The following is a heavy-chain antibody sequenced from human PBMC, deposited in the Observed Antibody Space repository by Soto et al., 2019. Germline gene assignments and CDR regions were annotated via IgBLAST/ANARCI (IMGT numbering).Heavy chain of an antibody. D-gene: IGHD1-26*01. CDR1: GFIFIHFG. CDR2: ISGDGNDK. Sequence: SLRLSCAATGFIFIHFGMHWVRRAPGKGLEWVATISGDGNDKYYPDSMKGRFTISRDNFNNTLYLQLNSLRPEDTAVYHCVQGASTAHQPLDSWGQGVLVTVSS. CDR3: VQGASTAHQPLDS. V-gene: IGHV3-30*03. J-gene: IGHJ4*02.